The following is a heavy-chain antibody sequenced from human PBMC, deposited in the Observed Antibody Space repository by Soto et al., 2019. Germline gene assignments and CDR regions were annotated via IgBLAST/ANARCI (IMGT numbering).Heavy chain of an antibody. D-gene: IGHD3-22*01. CDR2: ISTSGKDT. J-gene: IGHJ4*02. V-gene: IGHV3-23*01. CDR1: GFSVSSQG. CDR3: AKGNRYNFFSGSEY. Sequence: EGSLRLSCAASGFSVSSQGMTWVHQAPGKGLEWVSVISTSGKDTFSADSVKGRFTISRDNSNNVLYLQMNSLRAEDTAIYYCAKGNRYNFFSGSEYWGQGTLVTVSS.